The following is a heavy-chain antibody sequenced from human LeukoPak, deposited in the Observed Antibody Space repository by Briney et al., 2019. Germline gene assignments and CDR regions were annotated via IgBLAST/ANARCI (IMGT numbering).Heavy chain of an antibody. CDR2: IIPIFGTA. D-gene: IGHD3-10*01. Sequence: SVKVSCKASGGTLSSYAISWVRQAPGQGLEWMGGIIPIFGTANYAQKFQGRVTITADESTSTAYMELSSLRSEDTAVYYCARDWGSALWFGSGPEVYYYYYGMDVWGQGTTVTVSS. CDR3: ARDWGSALWFGSGPEVYYYYYGMDV. J-gene: IGHJ6*02. CDR1: GGTLSSYA. V-gene: IGHV1-69*13.